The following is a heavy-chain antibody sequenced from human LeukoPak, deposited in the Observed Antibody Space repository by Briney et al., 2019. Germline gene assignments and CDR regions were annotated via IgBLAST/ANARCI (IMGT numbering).Heavy chain of an antibody. J-gene: IGHJ4*02. V-gene: IGHV3-20*04. CDR1: GFTFDDYG. Sequence: GGSLRLSCAASGFTFDDYGMSWVRHAPGKGLEWVSGINWNGGSTGYADSVKGRFTISRDNAKNSLYLQMNSLRAEDTALYYCARKVRYYDSSGYYIDYWGQGTLVTVSS. CDR2: INWNGGST. D-gene: IGHD3-22*01. CDR3: ARKVRYYDSSGYYIDY.